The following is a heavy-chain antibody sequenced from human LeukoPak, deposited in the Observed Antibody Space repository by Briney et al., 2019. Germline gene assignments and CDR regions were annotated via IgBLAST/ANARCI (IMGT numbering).Heavy chain of an antibody. CDR1: GGSISSYY. D-gene: IGHD3-22*01. CDR3: ARGRYDSSGYYRSRAEYFQH. J-gene: IGHJ1*01. Sequence: PSETLSLTCTVSGGSISSYYWSWIRQPPGKGLEWIGEINHSGSTNYNPSLKSRVTISVDTSKNQFSLKLSSVTAADTAVYYCARGRYDSSGYYRSRAEYFQHWGQGTLVTVSS. CDR2: INHSGST. V-gene: IGHV4-34*01.